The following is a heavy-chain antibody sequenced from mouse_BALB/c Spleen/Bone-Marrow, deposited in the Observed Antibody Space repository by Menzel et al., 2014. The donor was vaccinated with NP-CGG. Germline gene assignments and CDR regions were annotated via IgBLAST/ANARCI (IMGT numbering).Heavy chain of an antibody. J-gene: IGHJ4*01. CDR1: GITFSSFG. V-gene: IGHV5-17*02. CDR2: ISSGSSTI. CDR3: ARDYGYAMDY. D-gene: IGHD1-1*01. Sequence: EVQRVESGGGLVQPGGSRKLSCAASGITFSSFGMHWVRQAPEQGLEWVAYISSGSSTIYYADTVKGRFTISRDNPKNTLFLQMTSLRSEDTAMYYCARDYGYAMDYWGQGTSVTVSS.